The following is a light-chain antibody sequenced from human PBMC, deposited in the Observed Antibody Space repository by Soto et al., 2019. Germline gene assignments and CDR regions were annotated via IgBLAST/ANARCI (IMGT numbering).Light chain of an antibody. J-gene: IGKJ1*01. CDR2: DAS. CDR3: QQYSNWPET. V-gene: IGKV3-15*01. Sequence: EIVMTQSPATLSVSPGERASLSCRASQSISSNLAWYQQKPGQAPRLLIYDASTRATGIPARFSGSGSGTEFTLTISSLQSEDFAVYYCQQYSNWPETFGQGTKEEIK. CDR1: QSISSN.